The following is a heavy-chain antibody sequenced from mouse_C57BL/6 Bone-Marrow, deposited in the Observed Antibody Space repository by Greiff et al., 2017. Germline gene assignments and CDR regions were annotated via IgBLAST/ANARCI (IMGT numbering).Heavy chain of an antibody. CDR2: IRSKSNNYAT. Sequence: EVQRVESGGGLVQPKGSLKLSCAASGFSFNTYAMNWVRQAPGKGLEWVARIRSKSNNYATYYADSVKDRFTISRDDSESMLYLQMNNLKTEDTAMYDWVRLYYYARDYWGQGTSGTVSS. J-gene: IGHJ4*01. V-gene: IGHV10-1*01. CDR1: GFSFNTYA. CDR3: VRLYYYARDY.